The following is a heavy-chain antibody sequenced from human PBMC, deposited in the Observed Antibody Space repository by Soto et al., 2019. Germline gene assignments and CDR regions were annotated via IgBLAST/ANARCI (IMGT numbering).Heavy chain of an antibody. D-gene: IGHD2-2*01. CDR2: IYYSGST. CDR3: AREVVVVPAAINYYGMDV. Sequence: SETLSLTCTVSGGSISSGGYYWSWIRQHPGKGLEWIGYIYYSGSTYYNPSLKSRVTISVDTSKNQFSLKLSSVTAADTAVYYCAREVVVVPAAINYYGMDVWGQGTTVTVSS. J-gene: IGHJ6*02. V-gene: IGHV4-31*03. CDR1: GGSISSGGYY.